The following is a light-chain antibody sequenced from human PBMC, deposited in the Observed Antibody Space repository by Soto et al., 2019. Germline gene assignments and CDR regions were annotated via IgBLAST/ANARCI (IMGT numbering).Light chain of an antibody. CDR2: KAS. CDR1: QSISSW. CDR3: HLLGWT. J-gene: IGKJ1*01. Sequence: DIQMTQSPSTLSASVGDRVTITCRASQSISSWLAWYQQKPGKAPKLLIYKASSLESGVPSRFSGSGSGTEFTLTISSLQPDVSATYYCHLLGWTFGQGTQVEIK. V-gene: IGKV1-5*03.